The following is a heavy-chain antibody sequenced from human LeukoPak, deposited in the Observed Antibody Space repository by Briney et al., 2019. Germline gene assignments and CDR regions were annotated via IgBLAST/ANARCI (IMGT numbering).Heavy chain of an antibody. CDR3: ARDGILWFGELHDAFDI. CDR1: GFTFSDYY. Sequence: GGSLRLSCAASGFTFSDYYTSWIRQAPGKGLEWVSYISSSGSTIYYADSVKGRFTISRDNAKNSLYLQVNSLRAEDTAVYYCARDGILWFGELHDAFDIWGQGTMVTVSS. V-gene: IGHV3-11*01. D-gene: IGHD3-10*01. J-gene: IGHJ3*02. CDR2: ISSSGSTI.